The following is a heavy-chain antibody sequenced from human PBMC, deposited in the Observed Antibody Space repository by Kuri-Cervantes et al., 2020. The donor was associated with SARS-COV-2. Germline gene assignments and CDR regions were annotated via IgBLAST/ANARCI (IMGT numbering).Heavy chain of an antibody. CDR1: GGSISSSSYY. J-gene: IGHJ5*02. CDR3: ARARDWFDP. Sequence: SETLSLTCTVSGGSISSSSYYWGWIRQPPGKGLEWTGSIYYSGSTYYNPSLKSRVTISVDTSKNQFSLKLSSVTAADTAVYYCARARDWFDPWGQGTLVTVSS. V-gene: IGHV4-39*07. CDR2: IYYSGST.